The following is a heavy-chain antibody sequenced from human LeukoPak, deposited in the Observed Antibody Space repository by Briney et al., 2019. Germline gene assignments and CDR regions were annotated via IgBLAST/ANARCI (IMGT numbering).Heavy chain of an antibody. J-gene: IGHJ5*02. CDR2: INPINGGP. CDR3: ARRLNTWSEGWFDP. CDR1: GYTFIDYY. D-gene: IGHD2-8*02. Sequence: ASVKVSCKASGYTFIDYYIHWVRQAPGQGLEWMGWINPINGGPYYAQKFQGRVTMTRDTSINTAYMELSGLTSDDTAVYYCARRLNTWSEGWFDPWGQGTLVTVSS. V-gene: IGHV1-2*02.